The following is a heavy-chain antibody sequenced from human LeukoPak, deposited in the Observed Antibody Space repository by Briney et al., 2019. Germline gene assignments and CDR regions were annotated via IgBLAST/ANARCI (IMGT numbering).Heavy chain of an antibody. Sequence: SVKVSCKASGGTFTSYAISWVRHAPGQGLEWMGRIIPIFGIANYAQKFQGRVTITADKSTSTAYMELSSLRSEDTAVYYCASNGARGSAYSQGTFDPWGQGTLVTVSS. CDR1: GGTFTSYA. CDR3: ASNGARGSAYSQGTFDP. J-gene: IGHJ5*02. D-gene: IGHD3-16*01. V-gene: IGHV1-69*04. CDR2: IIPIFGIA.